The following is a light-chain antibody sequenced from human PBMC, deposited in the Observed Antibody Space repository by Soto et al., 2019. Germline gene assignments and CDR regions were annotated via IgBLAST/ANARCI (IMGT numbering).Light chain of an antibody. CDR1: QSVSSRY. CDR3: QEYGTSRT. J-gene: IGKJ1*01. Sequence: EIVLTQSPGTLSLSPGERATLFCRASQSVSSRYLAWYQQKPGQAPRLLIYGASSRATGIPDRFSGSGSGTDFTLTVSRLEPDDFAMYYCQEYGTSRTFGQGTKVEIK. V-gene: IGKV3-20*01. CDR2: GAS.